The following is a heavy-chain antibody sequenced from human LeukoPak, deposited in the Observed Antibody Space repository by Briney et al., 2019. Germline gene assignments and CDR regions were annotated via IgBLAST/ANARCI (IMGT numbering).Heavy chain of an antibody. CDR3: PRDLGPETSGYLERSYMDV. J-gene: IGHJ6*03. V-gene: IGHV1-69*06. D-gene: IGHD3-22*01. CDR1: GGTFSSYG. CDR2: IITFFGAT. Sequence: SVNVSCKASGGTFSSYGISWVRQAPGRGLEWIGRIITFFGATTYARKFQGRVTMSADKSTNTTYMELKNLRYDDTAEYFWPRDLGPETSGYLERSYMDVWGKGTTVTVSS.